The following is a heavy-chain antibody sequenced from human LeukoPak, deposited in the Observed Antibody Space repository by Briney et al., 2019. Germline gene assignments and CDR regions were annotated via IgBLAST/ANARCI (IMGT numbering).Heavy chain of an antibody. CDR1: GDSISSYY. J-gene: IGHJ6*03. CDR3: ARGLGASGRYNSYYMDV. CDR2: MFTSGNP. V-gene: IGHV4-4*07. D-gene: IGHD1-26*01. Sequence: SETLSLTCTVSGDSISSYYWTWIRQPAGKGLEWIGRMFTSGNPNYNPSLKGRLSMSVDTSKNQFSLKLTSVTAADTAVYYCARGLGASGRYNSYYMDVWGQGTTVTVSS.